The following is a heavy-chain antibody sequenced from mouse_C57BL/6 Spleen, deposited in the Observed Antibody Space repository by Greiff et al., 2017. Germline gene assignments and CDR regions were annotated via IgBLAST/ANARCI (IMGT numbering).Heavy chain of an antibody. CDR1: GYSITSGYY. D-gene: IGHD3-1*01. CDR3: AREGSHFDY. V-gene: IGHV3-6*01. Sequence: DVKLQESGPGLVKPSQSLSLTCSVTGYSITSGYYWNWIRQFPGNKLEWMGYISYDGSNNYNPSLKNRISITRDTSKNQFFLKLNSVTTEDTATYYCAREGSHFDYWGQGTTLTVSS. CDR2: ISYDGSN. J-gene: IGHJ2*01.